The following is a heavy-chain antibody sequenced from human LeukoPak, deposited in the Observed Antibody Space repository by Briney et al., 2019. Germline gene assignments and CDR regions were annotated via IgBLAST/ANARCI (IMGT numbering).Heavy chain of an antibody. V-gene: IGHV1-18*01. J-gene: IGHJ5*02. CDR3: ARELRYYDSSGYYLRPEVRMYNWFDP. CDR1: GYTFTSYG. CDR2: ISAYNGNT. D-gene: IGHD3-22*01. Sequence: ASVKVSCKASGYTFTSYGISWVRQAPGQGLEWMGWISAYNGNTNYAQKLQGRVTMTTDTSTSTAYMELRSLRSDDTAVYYCARELRYYDSSGYYLRPEVRMYNWFDPWGQGTLVTVSS.